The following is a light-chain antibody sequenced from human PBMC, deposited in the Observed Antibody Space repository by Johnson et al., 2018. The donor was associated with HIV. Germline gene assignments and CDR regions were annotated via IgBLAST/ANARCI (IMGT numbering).Light chain of an antibody. J-gene: IGLJ1*01. Sequence: QSVLTQSPSVSAAAGQKVTISCSGTYSNIEHNYVSWYQQLPGTAPKLLIYEDNRRPSGTPDRFSGSKSGTSATLGITGLQTGDEADYYCGTWDSSLNAYVFGAATKVAVL. CDR2: EDN. CDR3: GTWDSSLNAYV. CDR1: YSNIEHNY. V-gene: IGLV1-51*01.